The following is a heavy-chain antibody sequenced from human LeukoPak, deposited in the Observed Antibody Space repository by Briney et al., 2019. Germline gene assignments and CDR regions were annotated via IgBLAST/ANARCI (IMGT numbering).Heavy chain of an antibody. CDR1: GFTFSHAW. CDR2: IKSKADGGTT. CDR3: TTPTTKKAGDY. V-gene: IGHV3-15*01. Sequence: GGSLRLSCAASGFTFSHAWMSWVRQAPGKGLEWVGRIKSKADGGTTDYAAPVKVRFTISRDDSKDTVYLQMNSLEAEDTAVYYCTTPTTKKAGDYWGQGTLVTVSS. J-gene: IGHJ4*02. D-gene: IGHD1-26*01.